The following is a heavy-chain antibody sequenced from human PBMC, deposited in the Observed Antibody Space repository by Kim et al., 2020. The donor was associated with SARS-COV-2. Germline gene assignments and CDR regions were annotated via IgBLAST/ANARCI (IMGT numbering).Heavy chain of an antibody. CDR2: INAGNGNT. Sequence: ASVKVSCKASGYTFTSYAMHWVRQAPGQRLEWMGWINAGNGNTKYSQKFQGRVTITRDTSASTAYRELSSLRSEDTAVYYCARGVGPTGYYYYGMDVWGQGTTVTVSS. V-gene: IGHV1-3*01. CDR3: ARGVGPTGYYYYGMDV. D-gene: IGHD3-9*01. J-gene: IGHJ6*02. CDR1: GYTFTSYA.